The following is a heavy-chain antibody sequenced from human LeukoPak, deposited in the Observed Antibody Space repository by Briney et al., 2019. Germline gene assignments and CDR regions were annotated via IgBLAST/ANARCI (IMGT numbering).Heavy chain of an antibody. V-gene: IGHV5-51*01. D-gene: IGHD1-26*01. CDR1: EYRFATYW. CDR3: ARPLQGIVGATGFDY. Sequence: GESLKISCQGSEYRFATYWIAWLRQMPGEGLGWMGIIYPSDSDTRYSPSFQGQVTISADKSIKTAYLQWSSLKASDTAMYYCARPLQGIVGATGFDYWGQGTLVTVSS. J-gene: IGHJ4*02. CDR2: IYPSDSDT.